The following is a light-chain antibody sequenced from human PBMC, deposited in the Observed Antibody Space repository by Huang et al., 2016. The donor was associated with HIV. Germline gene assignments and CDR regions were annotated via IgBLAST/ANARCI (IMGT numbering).Light chain of an antibody. CDR2: DVS. Sequence: DIQMTQSPSSVSASVGDRVTITCQASQYIGNYLNWYQQNQGKAPKLLIYDVSNLEAGVPSRFSGSGPGTDFTLTISSVQSEDFATYYCQQNDNAPFTFGPGTTVDIK. V-gene: IGKV1-33*01. J-gene: IGKJ3*01. CDR1: QYIGNY. CDR3: QQNDNAPFT.